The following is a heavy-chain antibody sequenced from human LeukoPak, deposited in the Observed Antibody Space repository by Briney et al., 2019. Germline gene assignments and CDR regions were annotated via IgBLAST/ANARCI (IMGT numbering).Heavy chain of an antibody. CDR1: GYTFTGYY. Sequence: GASVKVSCKASGYTFTGYYMHWVRQAPGQGLEWMGWINPNSGGTNYAQKFQGRVTMTRNTSISTAYMELSSLRSEDTAVYYCARVKITIFGVVIIPNYYYYGMDVWGQGTTVTVSS. D-gene: IGHD3-3*01. J-gene: IGHJ6*02. CDR2: INPNSGGT. CDR3: ARVKITIFGVVIIPNYYYYGMDV. V-gene: IGHV1-2*02.